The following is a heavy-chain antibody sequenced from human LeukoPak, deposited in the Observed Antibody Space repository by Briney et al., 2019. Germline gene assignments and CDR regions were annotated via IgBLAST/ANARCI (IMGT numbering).Heavy chain of an antibody. Sequence: SETLSLTCTVSGGSISSYYWSWIRQPAGKGLEWIGRIYTSGSTNYNPSLKSRVTMSVDTSKNQFSLKLSSVTAADTAVYYCARFSSAMVRGGSYAFDIWGQGTMVTVSS. CDR1: GGSISSYY. J-gene: IGHJ3*02. CDR3: ARFSSAMVRGGSYAFDI. CDR2: IYTSGST. D-gene: IGHD3-10*01. V-gene: IGHV4-4*07.